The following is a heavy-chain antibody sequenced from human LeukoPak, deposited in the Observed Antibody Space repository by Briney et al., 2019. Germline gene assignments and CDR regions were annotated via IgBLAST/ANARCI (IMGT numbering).Heavy chain of an antibody. D-gene: IGHD6-19*01. J-gene: IGHJ3*02. CDR2: IYSGGST. Sequence: PGGSLRLSCAASGFTVSSNYMSWVRQAPGKGLEWVSVIYSGGSTYYADSVKGRFTISRHNSKNTLYLQMNSLRAEDTAVYYCARVGQQWLSLGALDIWGQGTMVTVSS. V-gene: IGHV3-53*04. CDR3: ARVGQQWLSLGALDI. CDR1: GFTVSSNY.